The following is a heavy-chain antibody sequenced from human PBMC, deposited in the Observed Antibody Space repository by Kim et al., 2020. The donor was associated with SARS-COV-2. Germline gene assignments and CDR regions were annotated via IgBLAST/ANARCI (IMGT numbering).Heavy chain of an antibody. CDR1: GFTVSSNY. CDR3: ARADPSAAGVFDY. J-gene: IGHJ4*02. D-gene: IGHD6-13*01. CDR2: IYSGGST. V-gene: IGHV3-53*01. Sequence: GGSLRLSCAASGFTVSSNYMSWVRQAPGKGLEWVSVIYSGGSTYYADSVKGRFTISRDNSKNTLYLQMNSLRAEDTAVYYCARADPSAAGVFDYWGQGTLVTVSS.